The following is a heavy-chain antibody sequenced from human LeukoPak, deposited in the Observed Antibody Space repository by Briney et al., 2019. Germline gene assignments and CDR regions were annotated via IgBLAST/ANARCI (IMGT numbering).Heavy chain of an antibody. CDR2: IYYSGST. V-gene: IGHV4-59*08. D-gene: IGHD4-17*01. J-gene: IGHJ5*02. CDR1: GGSVSGYY. CDR3: ARGMTTGPDP. Sequence: SETLSLTCTVSGGSVSGYYWTWIRQPPGKGLEWIGYIYYSGSTNYNPSLKSRLTISVDTSKNQFSLKLSSVTAADTAVYYCARGMTTGPDPWGQGTLVTVSS.